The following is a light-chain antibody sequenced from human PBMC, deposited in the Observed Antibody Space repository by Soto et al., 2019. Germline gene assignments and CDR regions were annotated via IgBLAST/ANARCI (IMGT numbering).Light chain of an antibody. Sequence: EIVMTQSPATLSVSPGERATLSCRASQSVSSNLAWYQQKPGQAPRLLIYGASTRATGIPARFSGSGSGTESTITISSLQSEDFAVYYCQKYNNWPPYTFGPGTKVDIK. CDR2: GAS. CDR1: QSVSSN. CDR3: QKYNNWPPYT. J-gene: IGKJ3*01. V-gene: IGKV3-15*01.